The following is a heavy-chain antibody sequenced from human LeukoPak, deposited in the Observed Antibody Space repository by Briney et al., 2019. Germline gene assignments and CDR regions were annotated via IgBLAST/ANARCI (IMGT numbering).Heavy chain of an antibody. CDR2: VYYSGST. Sequence: SETLSLTCTVSGGSISSYYWSWIRQPPGKGLEWIGYVYYSGSTNYNPSLKSRVTISVDTSKKHFSLKLSSVTAADTAVYSCARSIIGTRSKFDYWGQGTLVTASS. CDR1: GGSISSYY. V-gene: IGHV4-59*08. CDR3: ARSIIGTRSKFDY. J-gene: IGHJ4*02. D-gene: IGHD1/OR15-1a*01.